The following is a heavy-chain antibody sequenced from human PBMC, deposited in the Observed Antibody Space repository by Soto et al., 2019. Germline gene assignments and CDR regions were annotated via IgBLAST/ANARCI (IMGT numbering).Heavy chain of an antibody. CDR3: ASKRALAARIPYYYSGIDV. CDR1: GGTFSSYA. Sequence: SVKVSCKASGGTFSSYAISWVRQAPGQGLEWMGGIIPIFGTANYAQKFQGRVTITADESTSTAYMELSSLRSEDTAVYYCASKRALAARIPYYYSGIDVWGQGTTVTVSS. J-gene: IGHJ6*02. D-gene: IGHD6-6*01. V-gene: IGHV1-69*13. CDR2: IIPIFGTA.